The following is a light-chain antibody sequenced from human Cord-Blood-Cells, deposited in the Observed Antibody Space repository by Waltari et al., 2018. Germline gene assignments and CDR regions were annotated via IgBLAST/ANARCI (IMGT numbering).Light chain of an antibody. CDR1: QSVLYSSNNKNY. CDR2: GAS. V-gene: IGKV4-1*01. Sequence: IVMTQSPDSLAVSLGARATINCQSSQSVLYSSNNKNYLAWYQQKPGQPPKLLIYGASTRESGVPDRFSGSGSGTDFTLTISSLQAEDVAVYYCQQYYSTPQTFGQGTKLEIK. CDR3: QQYYSTPQT. J-gene: IGKJ2*01.